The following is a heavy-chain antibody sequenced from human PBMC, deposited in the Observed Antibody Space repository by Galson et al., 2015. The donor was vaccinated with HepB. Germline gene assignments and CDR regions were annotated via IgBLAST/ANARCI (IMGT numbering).Heavy chain of an antibody. CDR1: GFTFSSYG. CDR3: AKEEYYYDSSDQGAFDI. D-gene: IGHD3-22*01. CDR2: ISYDGSNK. V-gene: IGHV3-30*18. J-gene: IGHJ3*02. Sequence: LRLSCAASGFTFSSYGMHWVRQAPGKGLEWVAVISYDGSNKYYADSVKGRFTISRDNSKNALYLQMNSLRAEDTAVYYCAKEEYYYDSSDQGAFDIWGQGTMVTVSS.